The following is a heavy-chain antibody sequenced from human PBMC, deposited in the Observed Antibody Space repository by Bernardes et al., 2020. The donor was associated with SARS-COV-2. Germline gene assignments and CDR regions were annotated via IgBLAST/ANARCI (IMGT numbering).Heavy chain of an antibody. V-gene: IGHV3-21*01. CDR1: GFTFSSYS. Sequence: GGSLRLSCAASGFTFSSYSMNWVRQAPGKGLEWVSSISSSSSYIYYADSVKGRFTISRDNAKNSLYLQMNSLRAEDTAVYYCARDGNSIAARPTNWFDPWGQGTLVTVSS. J-gene: IGHJ5*02. CDR2: ISSSSSYI. D-gene: IGHD6-6*01. CDR3: ARDGNSIAARPTNWFDP.